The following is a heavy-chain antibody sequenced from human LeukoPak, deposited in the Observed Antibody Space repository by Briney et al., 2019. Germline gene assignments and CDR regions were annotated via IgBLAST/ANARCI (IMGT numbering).Heavy chain of an antibody. J-gene: IGHJ6*02. V-gene: IGHV5-51*01. Sequence: PGESLKISCKGSGYSFTSYWIGRVRQMPGKGLEWMGLIYPGDSDTRYSPSFQGQVTISADKSISTAYLQWSSLKASDTAMYYCARLPKGIFGVVIEYGMVVWGQGTTVTVSS. CDR1: GYSFTSYW. CDR2: IYPGDSDT. CDR3: ARLPKGIFGVVIEYGMVV. D-gene: IGHD3-3*01.